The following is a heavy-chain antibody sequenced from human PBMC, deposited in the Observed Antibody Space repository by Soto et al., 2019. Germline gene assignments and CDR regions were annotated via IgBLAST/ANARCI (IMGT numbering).Heavy chain of an antibody. CDR2: IYYSGST. Sequence: SETLSLTCTVSGAXITSYQWSWIRQSPGKGLEWIGNIYYSGSTNYNPSLKSRVTISVDTSKNQFSLKLSSVTAADTAVYYCARDSSGYYWFDSWGQGTQVTVSS. CDR3: ARDSSGYYWFDS. D-gene: IGHD3-22*01. CDR1: GAXITSYQ. V-gene: IGHV4-59*01. J-gene: IGHJ5*01.